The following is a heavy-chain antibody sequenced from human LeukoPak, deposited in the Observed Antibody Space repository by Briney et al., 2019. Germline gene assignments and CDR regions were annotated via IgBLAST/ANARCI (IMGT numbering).Heavy chain of an antibody. D-gene: IGHD1-26*01. CDR3: ARHLKSGATRTKGTRVNP. Sequence: SQTLSLTCAVSGYSISSGYYWGWIGQPPGKGREWIGSIYHSGSTYYNPSLKSRVTISVDTSKNQLSLKLSSVTAADTAVYYCARHLKSGATRTKGTRVNPWGQGTLVTVSS. V-gene: IGHV4-38-2*01. J-gene: IGHJ5*02. CDR1: GYSISSGYY. CDR2: IYHSGST.